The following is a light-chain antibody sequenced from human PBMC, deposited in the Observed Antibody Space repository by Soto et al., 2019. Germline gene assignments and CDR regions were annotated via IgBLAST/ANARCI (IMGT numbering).Light chain of an antibody. Sequence: DIQMTQSPSIVSASVGDRVTITCRASQDIGSWLAWYQQKPGKVPTLLIYHASTLESGVPSRFSASGSGTQFTLTISSLQPDDFATYYCQQYNSYPPFNFGPGTKVDVK. J-gene: IGKJ3*01. CDR1: QDIGSW. V-gene: IGKV1-5*01. CDR3: QQYNSYPPFN. CDR2: HAS.